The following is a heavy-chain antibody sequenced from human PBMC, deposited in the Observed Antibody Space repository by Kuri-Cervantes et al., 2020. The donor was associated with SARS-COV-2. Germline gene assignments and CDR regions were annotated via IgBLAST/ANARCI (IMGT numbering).Heavy chain of an antibody. D-gene: IGHD3-3*01. CDR1: GFTFSRYT. CDR3: AKDSNDFWSGGGWHYYYYYYMDD. Sequence: LSLTCVASGFTFSRYTLTWVRQAPGKGLEWVANIKQDGSEKYYVDSVKGRFTISRDNAKNSLYLQMNSLRAEDTAVYYCAKDSNDFWSGGGWHYYYYYYMDDWGKGTPVTVSS. V-gene: IGHV3-7*01. J-gene: IGHJ6*03. CDR2: IKQDGSEK.